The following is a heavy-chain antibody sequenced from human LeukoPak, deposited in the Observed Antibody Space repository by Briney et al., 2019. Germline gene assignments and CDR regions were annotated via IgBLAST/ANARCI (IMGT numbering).Heavy chain of an antibody. J-gene: IGHJ4*02. CDR3: AKTPSSGYYFDQ. CDR2: ISGSGGST. Sequence: GGSLRLSCAASRFIFSSYAMNWVRLAPGKGLEWVSSISGSGGSTYYADSVKGRFTFSRDNSKNTLYLQMNSLRAEDTAVYYCAKTPSSGYYFDQWGQGTLVTVSS. V-gene: IGHV3-23*01. D-gene: IGHD5-12*01. CDR1: RFIFSSYA.